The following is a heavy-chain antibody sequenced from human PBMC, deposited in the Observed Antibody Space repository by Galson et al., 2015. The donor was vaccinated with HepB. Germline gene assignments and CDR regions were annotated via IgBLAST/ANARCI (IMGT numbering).Heavy chain of an antibody. V-gene: IGHV1-58*02. J-gene: IGHJ4*02. CDR1: GFTFTSSA. Sequence: SVKVSCKASGFTFTSSAMQWVRQARGQRLEWIGWIVVGSGNTNYAQKFQERVTITRDMSTSTAYMELSSLRSEDTAVYYCAAGGIAAAGDFDYWGQGTLVTVSS. D-gene: IGHD6-13*01. CDR2: IVVGSGNT. CDR3: AAGGIAAAGDFDY.